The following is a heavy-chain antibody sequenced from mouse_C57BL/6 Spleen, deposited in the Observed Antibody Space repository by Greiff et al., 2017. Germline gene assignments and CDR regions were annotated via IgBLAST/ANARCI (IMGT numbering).Heavy chain of an antibody. J-gene: IGHJ3*01. CDR2: IWSGGST. D-gene: IGHD2-2*01. Sequence: VQLQQSGPGLVQPSQSLSITCTVSGFSLTSYGVHWVRQSPGKGLEWLGVIWSGGSTDYNAAFISRLSISKDNSKSQVFFKMNSLQADDTAIYYCARDGYEDAYWGQGTLVTVSA. V-gene: IGHV2-2*01. CDR1: GFSLTSYG. CDR3: ARDGYEDAY.